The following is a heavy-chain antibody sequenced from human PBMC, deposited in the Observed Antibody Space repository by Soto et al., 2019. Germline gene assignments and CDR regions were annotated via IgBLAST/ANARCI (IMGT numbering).Heavy chain of an antibody. CDR2: INPSGGNT. J-gene: IGHJ4*02. Sequence: ASVKVSCKASGYTFTNNYVVWVRQAPGQGLEWMGIINPSGGNTIYAQKFQDRVTMTSDTSTSTIYIELSSLRSEDTAVFYCVRLYGSYYYILGCLWGGHFGYWGQGTQVPGSS. CDR1: GYTFTNNY. D-gene: IGHD3-9*01. V-gene: IGHV1-46*03. CDR3: VRLYGSYYYILGCLWGGHFGY.